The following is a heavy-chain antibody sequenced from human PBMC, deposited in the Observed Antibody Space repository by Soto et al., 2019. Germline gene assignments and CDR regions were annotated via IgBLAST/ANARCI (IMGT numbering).Heavy chain of an antibody. CDR1: GFTFDDYA. CDR3: TRSIGPSIYSAFDY. CDR2: ISWNRGII. J-gene: IGHJ4*02. V-gene: IGHV3-9*01. Sequence: EVQLVESGGGLVQPGRSLRLSCVASGFTFDDYAFHWVRQAPGKGLEWVSGISWNRGIIGYADSVQGRFTISRDNAKNALYLQMNSLRAEDTAFYYCTRSIGPSIYSAFDYCGQGTLVTVSS. D-gene: IGHD2-15*01.